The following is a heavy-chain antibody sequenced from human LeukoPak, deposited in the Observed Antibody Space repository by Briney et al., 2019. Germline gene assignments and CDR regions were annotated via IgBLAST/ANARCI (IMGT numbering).Heavy chain of an antibody. CDR1: GGSISSTSYY. Sequence: SETLSLTCTVSGGSISSTSYYWAWIRQPPGKGLEWIGSIFYSGSTYYNPSLKSRVTISVDTSKNHFSLKLSSVTAADTAVYYCARHSSTWNNWFDPWGQGTLVTVSS. D-gene: IGHD6-13*01. CDR2: IFYSGST. CDR3: ARHSSTWNNWFDP. J-gene: IGHJ5*02. V-gene: IGHV4-39*01.